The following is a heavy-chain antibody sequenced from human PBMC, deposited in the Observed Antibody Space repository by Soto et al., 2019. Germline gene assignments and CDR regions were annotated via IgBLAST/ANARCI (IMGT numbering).Heavy chain of an antibody. CDR1: GYSFTSYW. V-gene: IGHV5-51*01. Sequence: GESLKISCKGSGYSFTSYWIGWVRQMPGKGLEWMGIIYPGDSDTRYSPSFQGQVTISADKSISTAYLQWSSLKASDTATYYCARPGGSYDSSGYYSDYWGQGTLVTVSS. CDR3: ARPGGSYDSSGYYSDY. CDR2: IYPGDSDT. J-gene: IGHJ4*02. D-gene: IGHD3-22*01.